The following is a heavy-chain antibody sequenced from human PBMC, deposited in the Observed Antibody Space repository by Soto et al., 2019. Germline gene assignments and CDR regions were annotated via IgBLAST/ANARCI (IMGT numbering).Heavy chain of an antibody. CDR3: ASSSREGTYFDY. CDR2: INAGNGNT. V-gene: IGHV1-3*01. CDR1: GYTFTSYA. J-gene: IGHJ4*02. Sequence: ASVKVSCKASGYTFTSYAMHWVRQAPGQRLEWMGWINAGNGNTKYSQKFQGRVTITRDTSASTAYMELSSLRSEGTAVYYCASSSREGTYFDYWGQGTLVTVSS.